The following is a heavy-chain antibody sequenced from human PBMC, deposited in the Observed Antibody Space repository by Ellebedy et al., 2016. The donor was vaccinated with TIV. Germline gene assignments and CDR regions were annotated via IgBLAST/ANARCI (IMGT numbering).Heavy chain of an antibody. CDR2: IHYSGST. V-gene: IGHV4-61*01. Sequence: SETLSLTXTVSGGSVSSGSYFWSWIRQPPGKGLEWIGYIHYSGSTSYNPSLKSRVTISVDTSKNQLSLKLSSVTAADTAVYYCVRDAASGRSTYWYFDLWGRGTLVTVS. CDR1: GGSVSSGSYF. CDR3: VRDAASGRSTYWYFDL. D-gene: IGHD1-26*01. J-gene: IGHJ2*01.